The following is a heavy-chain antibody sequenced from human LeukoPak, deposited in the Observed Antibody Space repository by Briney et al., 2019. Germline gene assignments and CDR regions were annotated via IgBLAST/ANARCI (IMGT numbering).Heavy chain of an antibody. V-gene: IGHV3-11*06. Sequence: GGSLRLSCAASGFTSSDYYMSWIRQAPGKGLEWVSSISSSSSYIYYADSVKGRFTISRDNAKNSLYLQMNSLRAEDTAVYYCARELGDSSGYPYWGQGTLVTVSS. CDR3: ARELGDSSGYPY. CDR1: GFTSSDYY. CDR2: ISSSSSYI. J-gene: IGHJ4*02. D-gene: IGHD3-22*01.